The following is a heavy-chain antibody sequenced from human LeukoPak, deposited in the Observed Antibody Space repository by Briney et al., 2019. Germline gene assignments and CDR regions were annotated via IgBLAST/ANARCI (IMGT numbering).Heavy chain of an antibody. CDR1: GFTFSSYA. J-gene: IGHJ4*02. Sequence: PGGSLRLSCAASGFTFSSYAMSWVRQAPGKGLEWVSYISSSGSTIYYADSVKGRFTSSRDNAKNSLYLQMNSLRAEDTAVYYCAKVAHSSGYYLDYWGQGTLVTVSS. V-gene: IGHV3-48*04. D-gene: IGHD3-22*01. CDR2: ISSSGSTI. CDR3: AKVAHSSGYYLDY.